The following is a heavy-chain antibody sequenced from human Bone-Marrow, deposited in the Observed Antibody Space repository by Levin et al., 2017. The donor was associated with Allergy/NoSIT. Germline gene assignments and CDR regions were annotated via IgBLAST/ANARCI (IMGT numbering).Heavy chain of an antibody. D-gene: IGHD5-24*01. CDR1: GGSISSYY. CDR3: ARVSSAEMATRAFDI. V-gene: IGHV4-59*01. J-gene: IGHJ3*02. CDR2: IYYSGST. Sequence: SETLSLTCTVSGGSISSYYWSWIRQPPGKGLEWIGYIYYSGSTNYNPSLKSRVTISVDTSKNQFSLKLSSVTAADTAVYYCARVSSAEMATRAFDIWGQGTMVTVSS.